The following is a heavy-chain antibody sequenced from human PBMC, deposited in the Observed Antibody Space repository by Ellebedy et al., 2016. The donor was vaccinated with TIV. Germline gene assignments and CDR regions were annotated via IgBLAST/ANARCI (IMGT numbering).Heavy chain of an antibody. V-gene: IGHV4-34*01. CDR1: GGSFSGYY. D-gene: IGHD4-17*01. CDR3: AGLHYGDHKAFEFDY. J-gene: IGHJ4*02. CDR2: INHSGST. Sequence: MPSETLSLTCAVYGGSFSGYYWSWIRQPPGKGLEWIGEINHSGSTNYNPSLKSRVTISVDTSKNQFSLKLSSVTAADTAVYYCAGLHYGDHKAFEFDYWGQGTLVTVSS.